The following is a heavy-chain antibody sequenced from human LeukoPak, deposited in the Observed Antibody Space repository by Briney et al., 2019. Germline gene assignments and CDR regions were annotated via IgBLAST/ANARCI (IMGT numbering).Heavy chain of an antibody. CDR3: ARVERNDGDY. CDR1: GFTFSSYS. V-gene: IGHV3-48*01. Sequence: GSLRLSCAASGFTFSSYSMNWVRQAPGKGLEWVSYISSSSSTIYYADSVKGRFTISRDNAKNSLYLQMNSLRAEDTAVYYCARVERNDGDYWGQGTLVTVSS. D-gene: IGHD1-1*01. CDR2: ISSSSSTI. J-gene: IGHJ4*02.